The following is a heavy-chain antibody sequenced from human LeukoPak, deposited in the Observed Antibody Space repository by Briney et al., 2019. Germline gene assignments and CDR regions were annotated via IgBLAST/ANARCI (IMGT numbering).Heavy chain of an antibody. CDR3: AREGVVVPAAIRGMDV. CDR1: GFTFSSYA. CDR2: ISYDGSNK. V-gene: IGHV3-30-3*01. J-gene: IGHJ6*02. D-gene: IGHD2-2*01. Sequence: GGSLRLSCAASGFTFSSYAMHWVRQAPGKGLEWVAVISYDGSNKYYADFVKGRFTISRDNSKNTLYLQMNSLRAEDTAVYYCAREGVVVPAAIRGMDVWGQGTTVTVSS.